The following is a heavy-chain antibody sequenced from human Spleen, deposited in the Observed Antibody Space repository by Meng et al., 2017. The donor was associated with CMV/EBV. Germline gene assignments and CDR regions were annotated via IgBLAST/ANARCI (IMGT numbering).Heavy chain of an antibody. CDR2: TYYRSEWYS. Sequence: SGDGGSSNSAAWNWIRQSPSRGLEWLGRTYYRSEWYSDYGVSVRSRITINSNTSKNQFSLHLNSVTPEDTAVYYCARALGAGKGWFDPWGQGTLVTVSS. CDR1: GDGGSSNSAA. CDR3: ARALGAGKGWFDP. V-gene: IGHV6-1*01. D-gene: IGHD4/OR15-4a*01. J-gene: IGHJ5*02.